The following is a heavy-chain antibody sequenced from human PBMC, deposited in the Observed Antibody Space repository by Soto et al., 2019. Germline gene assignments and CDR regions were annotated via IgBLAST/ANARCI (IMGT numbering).Heavy chain of an antibody. CDR1: GGSISSYY. D-gene: IGHD4-4*01. CDR3: AREGPPVNLFGY. J-gene: IGHJ4*02. Sequence: SETLSLTCTVSGGSISSYYWSWIRQPPGKGLEWIGYIYYSGSTNYNPSLKSRVTISVDTSKNQFSLKLSSVTAADTAVYYCAREGPPVNLFGYWGQGTLVTVSS. V-gene: IGHV4-59*01. CDR2: IYYSGST.